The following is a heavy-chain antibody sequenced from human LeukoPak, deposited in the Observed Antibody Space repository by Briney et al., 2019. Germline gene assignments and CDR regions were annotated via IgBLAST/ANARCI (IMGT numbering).Heavy chain of an antibody. CDR2: IYYSGST. CDR1: GGSMSSYY. D-gene: IGHD5-24*01. V-gene: IGHV4-59*08. J-gene: IGHJ4*02. CDR3: ARGARAGYNLEPFDY. Sequence: SSETLSLTCTVSGGSMSSYYWSWIRPPPGKGLEWIGYIYYSGSTKYNPSLKSRVTISVDTSKNQFSLKLSSVTAADTAVYYCARGARAGYNLEPFDYWGQGTLVTVSS.